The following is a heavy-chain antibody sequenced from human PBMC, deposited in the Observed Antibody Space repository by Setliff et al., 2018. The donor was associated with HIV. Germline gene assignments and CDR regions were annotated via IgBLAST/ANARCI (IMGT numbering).Heavy chain of an antibody. CDR1: GFTFSRCG. Sequence: GGSLRLSCAASGFTFSRCGMHWVRQAPGKGLEWVTFIRYDGSDKYYTDSVKGRFTISRDNSKNTLYLQMNSLRGEDTALYYCARGPRSFYYDSTGPYSYYYGMDVWGQGTTVTVSS. CDR3: ARGPRSFYYDSTGPYSYYYGMDV. CDR2: IRYDGSDK. D-gene: IGHD3-22*01. J-gene: IGHJ6*02. V-gene: IGHV3-30*02.